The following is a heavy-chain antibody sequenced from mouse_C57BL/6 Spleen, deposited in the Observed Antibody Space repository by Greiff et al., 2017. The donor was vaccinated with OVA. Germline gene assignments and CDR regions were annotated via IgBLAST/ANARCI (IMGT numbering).Heavy chain of an antibody. Sequence: VQLQQPGTELVKPGASVKLSCKASGYTFTSYWMHWVKQRPGQGLEWIGNINPSNGGTNYNEKFKSKATLTVDKSSSTAYMQLSSLTSEDSAVYYCARAGGYDDDGGYYYAMDYWGQGTSVTGSS. V-gene: IGHV1-53*01. J-gene: IGHJ4*01. CDR1: GYTFTSYW. D-gene: IGHD2-2*01. CDR3: ARAGGYDDDGGYYYAMDY. CDR2: INPSNGGT.